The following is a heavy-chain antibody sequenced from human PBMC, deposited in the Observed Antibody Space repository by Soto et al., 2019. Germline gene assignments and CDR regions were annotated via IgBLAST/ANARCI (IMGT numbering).Heavy chain of an antibody. D-gene: IGHD3-22*01. CDR1: GYTFTSYG. Sequence: ASVKVSCKASGYTFTSYGISWVRQAPGQGLEWMGWISAYNGNTNYAQKLQGRVTMTTDTSTSTAYMELRSLRSDDTAVYYCARDFTMIVVAGAFDICGPGTMVTVSS. V-gene: IGHV1-18*01. CDR2: ISAYNGNT. CDR3: ARDFTMIVVAGAFDI. J-gene: IGHJ3*02.